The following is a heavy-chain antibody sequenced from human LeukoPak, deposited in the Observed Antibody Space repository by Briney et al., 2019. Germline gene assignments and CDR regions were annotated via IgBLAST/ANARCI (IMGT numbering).Heavy chain of an antibody. CDR3: ARDGSSSWHWFDP. D-gene: IGHD6-13*01. V-gene: IGHV4-39*07. J-gene: IGHJ5*02. CDR1: RGPITSTNYY. Sequence: SETLSLTCTVSRGPITSTNYYWAWIRQPPGKGLEWIGSLSYNGSTDYNSSLKSRVTISLDTSKNHVSMQLRSVTAADTAVYYCARDGSSSWHWFDPWGQGTLVTVSS. CDR2: LSYNGST.